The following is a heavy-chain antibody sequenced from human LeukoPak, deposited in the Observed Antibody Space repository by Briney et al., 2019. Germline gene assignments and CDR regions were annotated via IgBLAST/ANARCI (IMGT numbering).Heavy chain of an antibody. CDR1: GGSFSGYY. CDR2: INHSGST. D-gene: IGHD4-17*01. CDR3: ARDGKKTTAVDGDFDS. J-gene: IGHJ4*02. V-gene: IGHV4-34*01. Sequence: PSETLSLTCAVYGGSFSGYYWSWIRQPPGKGLEWIGEINHSGSTNYNPSLKSRVTISVDTSKNQFSLKLSSVTAADTAVYYCARDGKKTTAVDGDFDSWGRGTLVTVSS.